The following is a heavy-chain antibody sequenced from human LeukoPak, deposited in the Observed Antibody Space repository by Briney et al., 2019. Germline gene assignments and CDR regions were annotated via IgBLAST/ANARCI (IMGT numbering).Heavy chain of an antibody. CDR3: ARCGYSYDYFDY. J-gene: IGHJ4*02. D-gene: IGHD3-22*01. V-gene: IGHV3-11*01. Sequence: NPGGSLRLSCAASGFTFSDYYMSWIRQAPGKGLEWVSFISSSGSTIYYADSVKGRFTISRDNAKNSLYLQMNSLRAEDTAVYYCARCGYSYDYFDYWGQGTLVTVSS. CDR1: GFTFSDYY. CDR2: ISSSGSTI.